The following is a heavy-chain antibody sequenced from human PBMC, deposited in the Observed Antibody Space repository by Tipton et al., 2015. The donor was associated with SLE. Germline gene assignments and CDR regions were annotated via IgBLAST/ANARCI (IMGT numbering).Heavy chain of an antibody. CDR1: GGSISSYY. CDR3: ARGDSGSYWIFDY. Sequence: TLSLTCTVSGGSISSYYWSWIRQPPGKGLEWIGYIYYSGSTNYNPSPKSRVTISVDTSKNQFSLKLSSVTAADTAVYYCARGDSGSYWIFDYWGQGTLVTVSS. J-gene: IGHJ4*02. D-gene: IGHD1-26*01. V-gene: IGHV4-59*01. CDR2: IYYSGST.